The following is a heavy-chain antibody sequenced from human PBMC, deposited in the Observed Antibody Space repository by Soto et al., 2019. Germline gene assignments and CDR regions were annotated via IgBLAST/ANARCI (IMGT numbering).Heavy chain of an antibody. CDR2: IKQDGSEK. Sequence: VGSLRLSCAASAFTFSSYWMSWVRQAPGKGLEWVANIKQDGSEKYYVDSVKGRFTISRDNAKNSLYLQMNSLRAEDTAVYYCARDLFEAARRGEYAFDIWGQGTMVTVSS. CDR3: ARDLFEAARRGEYAFDI. J-gene: IGHJ3*02. V-gene: IGHV3-7*03. D-gene: IGHD3-16*01. CDR1: AFTFSSYW.